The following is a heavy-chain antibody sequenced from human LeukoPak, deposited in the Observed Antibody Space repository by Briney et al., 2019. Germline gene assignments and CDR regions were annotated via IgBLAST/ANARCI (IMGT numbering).Heavy chain of an antibody. D-gene: IGHD6-19*01. CDR2: INPSGGST. J-gene: IGHJ4*02. CDR3: ARVGAVAGRAPDY. Sequence: ASVKVSCKASGGTFSSYAISWVRQAPGQGLEWMGIINPSGGSTSYAQKFQGRVTMTRDTSTSTVYMELSSLRSEDTAVYYCARVGAVAGRAPDYWGQGTLVTVSS. CDR1: GGTFSSYA. V-gene: IGHV1-46*03.